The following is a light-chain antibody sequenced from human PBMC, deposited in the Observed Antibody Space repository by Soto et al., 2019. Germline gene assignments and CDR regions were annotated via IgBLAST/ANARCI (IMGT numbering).Light chain of an antibody. CDR1: SNDVGGYNY. CDR2: EVS. Sequence: QSALTQPASVSGSPGQSITISCTGSSNDVGGYNYVSWYQQHPGKAPKFMIYEVSNRPSGVSNRFSGSKSGNTASLTISGLQAEDEADYYCCSYTSSISYVFGTGTKVTVL. CDR3: CSYTSSISYV. V-gene: IGLV2-14*01. J-gene: IGLJ1*01.